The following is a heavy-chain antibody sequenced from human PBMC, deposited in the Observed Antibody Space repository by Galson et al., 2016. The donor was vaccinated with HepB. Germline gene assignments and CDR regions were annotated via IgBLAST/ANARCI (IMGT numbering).Heavy chain of an antibody. CDR3: ARTGGFDADYFAY. V-gene: IGHV2-26*01. J-gene: IGHJ4*02. CDR2: VFSNDDK. D-gene: IGHD3-16*01. Sequence: PALVKPTQTLTLTCTVSGLSLSDARMGVSWIRQPPGKALEWLAQVFSNDDKSYSTSLKSRLTISKDTSKSQVVLTMTNVDPVDTATYYFARTGGFDADYFAYWGQGTLVTVSS. CDR1: GLSLSDARMG.